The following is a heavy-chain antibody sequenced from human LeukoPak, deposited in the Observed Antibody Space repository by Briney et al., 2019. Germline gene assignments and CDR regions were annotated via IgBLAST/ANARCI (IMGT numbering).Heavy chain of an antibody. CDR3: ARGYYYDSSGPIDY. J-gene: IGHJ4*02. Sequence: ASVKVSCKASGYTFTSYYMHWVRQAPGQGLEWMGWINPNSGGTNYAQKFQGRVTMTRDTSISTAYMELSRLRSDDTAVYYCARGYYYDSSGPIDYWGQGTLVTVSS. CDR2: INPNSGGT. D-gene: IGHD3-22*01. V-gene: IGHV1-2*02. CDR1: GYTFTSYY.